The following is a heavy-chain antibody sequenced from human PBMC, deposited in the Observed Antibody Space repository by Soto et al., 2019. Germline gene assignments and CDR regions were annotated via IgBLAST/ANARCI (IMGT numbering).Heavy chain of an antibody. V-gene: IGHV3-23*01. CDR1: GFTFSSYG. CDR2: ISGSGGST. D-gene: IGHD3-16*01. Sequence: GGSLRLSCAASGFTFSSYGMHWVRQAPGKGLEWVSAISGSGGSTYYADSVKGRFTISRDNSKNTLYLQMNSLSAEDTAVYYCAKDLSRYAPQPTNFDYWGQGTLVTVSS. CDR3: AKDLSRYAPQPTNFDY. J-gene: IGHJ4*02.